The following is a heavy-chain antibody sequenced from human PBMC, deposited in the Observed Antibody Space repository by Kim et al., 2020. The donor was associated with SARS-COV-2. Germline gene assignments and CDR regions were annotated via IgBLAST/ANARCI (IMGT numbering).Heavy chain of an antibody. CDR3: ARDRSYDSSGYDNWFDP. D-gene: IGHD3-22*01. CDR2: IYYSGST. V-gene: IGHV4-59*01. Sequence: SETLSLTCTVSGGSISSYYWSWIRQPPGKGLEWIGYIYYSGSTNYNPSLKSRVTISVDTSKNQFSLKLSSVTAADTAVYYCARDRSYDSSGYDNWFDPWGQGTLVTVSS. CDR1: GGSISSYY. J-gene: IGHJ5*02.